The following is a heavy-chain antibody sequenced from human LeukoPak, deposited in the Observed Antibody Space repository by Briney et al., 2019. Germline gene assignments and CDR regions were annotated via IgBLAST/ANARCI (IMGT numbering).Heavy chain of an antibody. J-gene: IGHJ3*01. V-gene: IGHV3-74*01. CDR3: ATYVDTVRYDAFDV. D-gene: IGHD3-10*01. CDR2: IHPDGKNT. Sequence: GGSLRLSCAASGFTFSNYWMDWVRQAPGKGLVWVTRIHPDGKNTAYADSVKGRFTISRDNARNTLFLQMNSLRTEDAAVYYCATYVDTVRYDAFDVWGQGTMVTVSS. CDR1: GFTFSNYW.